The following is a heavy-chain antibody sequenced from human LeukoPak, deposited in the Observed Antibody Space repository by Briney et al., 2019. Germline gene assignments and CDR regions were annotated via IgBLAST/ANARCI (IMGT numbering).Heavy chain of an antibody. Sequence: PGRSLRLSCAASGFTFSSYGMHWVRQAPGKGLEWVAVIWYDGTNKYYADSVKGRFTISRDNSKNTVYLQMDSLRAEDTAVYYCARPTLSGYYSGPFDIWGQGTIVTVSS. D-gene: IGHD3-22*01. J-gene: IGHJ3*02. CDR1: GFTFSSYG. CDR3: ARPTLSGYYSGPFDI. CDR2: IWYDGTNK. V-gene: IGHV3-33*01.